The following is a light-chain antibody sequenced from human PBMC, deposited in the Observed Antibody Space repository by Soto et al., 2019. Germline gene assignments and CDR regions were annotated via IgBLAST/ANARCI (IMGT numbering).Light chain of an antibody. CDR3: QQYNNWPWT. CDR1: QSISDT. CDR2: SAS. J-gene: IGKJ1*01. V-gene: IGKV3-15*01. Sequence: ELVMTQSPATLSVSPGGRATLSCRASQSISDTLAWYQQKHGQAPRLLIYSASRGATGFPARFSGIGSGTDLTITISSLQSEDCEVYYCQQYNNWPWTFGQGTKVDIK.